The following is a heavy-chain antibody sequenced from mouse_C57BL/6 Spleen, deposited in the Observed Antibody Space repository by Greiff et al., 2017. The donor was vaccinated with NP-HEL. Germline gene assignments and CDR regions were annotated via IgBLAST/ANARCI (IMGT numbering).Heavy chain of an antibody. CDR2: IWSGGST. V-gene: IGHV2-2*01. D-gene: IGHD1-1*01. J-gene: IGHJ4*01. CDR3: ARPSDYYGSSYAMDY. CDR1: GFSLTSYG. Sequence: VKLMESGPGLVQPSQSLSITCTVSGFSLTSYGVHWVRQSPGKGLEWLGVIWSGGSTDYNAAFISRLSISKDNSKSQVFFKMNSLQADDTAIYYCARPSDYYGSSYAMDYWGQGTSVTVSS.